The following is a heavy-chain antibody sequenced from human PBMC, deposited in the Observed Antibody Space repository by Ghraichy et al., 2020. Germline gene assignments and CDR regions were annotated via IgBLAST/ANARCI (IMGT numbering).Heavy chain of an antibody. Sequence: SETLSLTCDVSGGSFNDYYWTWIRLPPGKGLEWIGDINHNGGANYNPSLQNRVSMSVDPTKSQFSLRLTSVTAADTAVYFCASHGLVMPGKIDFWGQGTLVTVSS. CDR3: ASHGLVMPGKIDF. CDR1: GGSFNDYY. CDR2: INHNGGA. J-gene: IGHJ4*02. V-gene: IGHV4-34*01. D-gene: IGHD6-19*01.